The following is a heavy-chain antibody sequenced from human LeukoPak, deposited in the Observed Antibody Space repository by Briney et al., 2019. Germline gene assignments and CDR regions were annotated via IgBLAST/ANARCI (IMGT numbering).Heavy chain of an antibody. V-gene: IGHV4-39*01. Sequence: KPSETLSLTCTVSGGSISSSSYYWGWIRQPPGKGLEWIGSIYYSGSTYYNPSLKSRVTISVDTSKNQFSLKLSSVTAADTAVYYCAWENPSGYSAYWGQGTPVTVSS. CDR2: IYYSGST. D-gene: IGHD3-22*01. CDR3: AWENPSGYSAY. J-gene: IGHJ4*02. CDR1: GGSISSSSYY.